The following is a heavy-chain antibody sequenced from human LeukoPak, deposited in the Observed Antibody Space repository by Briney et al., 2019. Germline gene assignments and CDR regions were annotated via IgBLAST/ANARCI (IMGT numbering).Heavy chain of an antibody. CDR1: GGSFSGYY. J-gene: IGHJ4*02. Sequence: PSETLSLTCAVYGGSFSGYYWSWIRQPPGKGLEWIGEINHSGSTNYNPSLKSRVTISVDTSKNQFSLKLSSVTAADTAVYYCARLPRYSSGWHEHYWGQGTLVTVSS. V-gene: IGHV4-34*01. CDR3: ARLPRYSSGWHEHY. D-gene: IGHD6-19*01. CDR2: INHSGST.